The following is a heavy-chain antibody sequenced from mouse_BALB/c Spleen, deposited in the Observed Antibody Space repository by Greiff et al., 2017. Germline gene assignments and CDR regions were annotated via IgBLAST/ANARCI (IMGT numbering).Heavy chain of an antibody. CDR2: IDPETGGT. CDR1: GYTFTDYE. Sequence: QVQLKQSGAELVRPGASVTLSCKASGYTFTDYEMHWVKQTPVHGLEWIGAIDPETGGTAYNQKFKGKATLTADKSSSTAYMELRSLTSEDSAVYYGTRRGNDYAMDYWGQGTSVTVSS. V-gene: IGHV1-15*01. CDR3: TRRGNDYAMDY. J-gene: IGHJ4*01.